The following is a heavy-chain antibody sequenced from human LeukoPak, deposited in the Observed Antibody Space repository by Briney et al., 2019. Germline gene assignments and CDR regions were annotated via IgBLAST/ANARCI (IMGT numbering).Heavy chain of an antibody. D-gene: IGHD2-8*01. CDR1: GFIVSSHY. V-gene: IGHV3-66*02. J-gene: IGHJ4*02. CDR2: IYSSGTK. Sequence: PGGSLRLSCAASGFIVSSHYMNWVRQAPGQGLEWVSVIYSSGTKDNADSVKGRFTISRDNSKNTLYLQMNSLRAEDTAVYYCAPEMGDYWGRGTLVTVSS. CDR3: APEMGDY.